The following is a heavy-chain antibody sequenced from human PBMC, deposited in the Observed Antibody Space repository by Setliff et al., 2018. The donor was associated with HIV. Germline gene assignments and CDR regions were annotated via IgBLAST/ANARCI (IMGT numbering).Heavy chain of an antibody. CDR2: IYHTGST. CDR1: GGSINSTSYY. D-gene: IGHD3-10*01. J-gene: IGHJ4*02. V-gene: IGHV4-39*01. CDR3: ARSRFHRLHRPYSGSGSLGIQYFDY. Sequence: SETLSLTCTVSGGSINSTSYYWGWIRQPPGNGLEWIGSIYHTGSTYYKPSLKSRVTISVDTSKNQFSLRLSSVAAGDTAVHYCARSRFHRLHRPYSGSGSLGIQYFDYWGQGTLVTVSS.